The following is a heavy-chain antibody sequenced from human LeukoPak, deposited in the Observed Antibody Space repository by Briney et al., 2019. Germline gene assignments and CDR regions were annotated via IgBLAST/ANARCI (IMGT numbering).Heavy chain of an antibody. CDR3: ARQSYDFWSGYYTVWFDP. V-gene: IGHV4-61*01. CDR2: IYYSGST. Sequence: SETLSLTCTVSGGSVSSGSYYWSWIRQPPGKGLEWIGYIYYSGSTSYNPSLKSRVTISVDTSKNQFSLKLSSVTAADTAVYYCARQSYDFWSGYYTVWFDPWGQGTLVTVSS. CDR1: GGSVSSGSYY. J-gene: IGHJ5*02. D-gene: IGHD3-3*01.